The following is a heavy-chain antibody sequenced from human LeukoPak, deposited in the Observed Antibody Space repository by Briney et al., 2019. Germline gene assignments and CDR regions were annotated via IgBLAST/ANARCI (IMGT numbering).Heavy chain of an antibody. CDR3: AIGETTVFPVGY. V-gene: IGHV1-2*02. J-gene: IGHJ4*02. CDR1: GYTFTGYY. D-gene: IGHD4-17*01. CDR2: INPNSGGT. Sequence: ASVKVSCKASGYTFTGYYMHWVRQAPGQGLEWMGWINPNSGGTNYAQKFQGRVTMTRDTSISTAYMELSRPRSDDTAVYYCAIGETTVFPVGYWGQGTLVTVSS.